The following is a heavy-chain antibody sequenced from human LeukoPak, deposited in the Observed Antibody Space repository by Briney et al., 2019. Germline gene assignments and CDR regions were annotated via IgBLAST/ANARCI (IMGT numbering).Heavy chain of an antibody. CDR2: ISKTSAKI. CDR3: VRGDGDLFDF. Sequence: PGGSLRLSCAASGFTFRTYNMNWVRQAPGKGLEWVSFISKTSAKIYYGDSVRGRFTIPRDNAKNSIHLQMGSLRVEDTAVYYCVRGDGDLFDFWGQGTLVSVSS. CDR1: GFTFRTYN. J-gene: IGHJ4*02. D-gene: IGHD4-17*01. V-gene: IGHV3-21*06.